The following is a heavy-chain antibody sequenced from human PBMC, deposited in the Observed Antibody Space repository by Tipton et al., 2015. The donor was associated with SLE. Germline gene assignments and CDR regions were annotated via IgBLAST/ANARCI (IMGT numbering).Heavy chain of an antibody. CDR2: IYYSGST. J-gene: IGHJ4*02. Sequence: LRLSCTVSGGSVSSGSYYWSWIRQPPGKGLEWIGYIYYSGSTNYNPSLKSRVTISVDTSKNQFSLKLSSVTAADTAVYYCARAPPTEAEFDYWGQGTLVTVSS. CDR1: GGSVSSGSYY. CDR3: ARAPPTEAEFDY. V-gene: IGHV4-61*01.